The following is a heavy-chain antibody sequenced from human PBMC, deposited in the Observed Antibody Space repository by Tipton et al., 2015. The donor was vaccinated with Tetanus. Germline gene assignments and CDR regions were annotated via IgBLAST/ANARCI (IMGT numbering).Heavy chain of an antibody. Sequence: GLVKPSQTLSLTCTVSGGSISSGGAYWSWIRQHPGEGLEWIGYISNSGSTYYNPSLKSRVTISVDTSQKQISLKVNSVTAADTAVYYCARDRGVRGGYYYYHGMDVWGQGTTVTVSS. CDR3: ARDRGVRGGYYYYHGMDV. J-gene: IGHJ6*02. V-gene: IGHV4-31*03. CDR1: GGSISSGGAY. CDR2: ISNSGST. D-gene: IGHD3-10*01.